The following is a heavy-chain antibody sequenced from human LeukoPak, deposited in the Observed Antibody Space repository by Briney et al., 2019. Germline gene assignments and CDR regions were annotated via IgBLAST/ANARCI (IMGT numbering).Heavy chain of an antibody. Sequence: LXWIGEINHSGSTNYKPSLKSRVTISVDTSKNQFSLKLSSVTAADTAVYYCARLRLLRYVFDYWGQGTLVTVSS. CDR2: INHSGST. CDR3: ARLRLLRYVFDY. J-gene: IGHJ4*02. D-gene: IGHD3-22*01. V-gene: IGHV4-34*01.